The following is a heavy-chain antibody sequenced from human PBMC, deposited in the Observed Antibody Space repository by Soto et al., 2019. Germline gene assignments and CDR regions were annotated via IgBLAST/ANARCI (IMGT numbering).Heavy chain of an antibody. D-gene: IGHD6-13*01. J-gene: IGHJ1*01. Sequence: QVQLVESGGGVVQPGRSLRLSCAASGFTFSSYGMHWVRQAPGKGLEWVVVILYDGSNKYYADSVKGRFTISRDNSKKTLYLQMNRLRAEDTAVYYCAKMQQLVEYYQHWCQGTLVSVSS. CDR3: AKMQQLVEYYQH. CDR1: GFTFSSYG. CDR2: ILYDGSNK. V-gene: IGHV3-30*18.